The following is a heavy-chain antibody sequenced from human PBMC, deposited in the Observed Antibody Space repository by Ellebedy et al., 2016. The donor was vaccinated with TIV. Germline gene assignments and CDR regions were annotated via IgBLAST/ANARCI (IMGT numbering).Heavy chain of an antibody. CDR1: GGSISSSSYY. Sequence: MPSETLSLTCTVSGGSISSSSYYWSWIRQPPGKGLEWIGYIYYSGSTNYNPSLKSRVTISVDTSKNQFSLKLSSVTAADTAVYYCARVEYYGSGSYYNWYYYGMDVWGQGTTVTVSS. CDR3: ARVEYYGSGSYYNWYYYGMDV. D-gene: IGHD3-10*01. J-gene: IGHJ6*02. CDR2: IYYSGST. V-gene: IGHV4-61*01.